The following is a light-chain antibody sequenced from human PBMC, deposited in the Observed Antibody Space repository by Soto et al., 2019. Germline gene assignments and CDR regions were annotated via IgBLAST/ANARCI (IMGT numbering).Light chain of an antibody. CDR3: MQSIQSPIT. V-gene: IGKV2D-29*01. J-gene: IGKJ5*01. CDR1: RSLLHSDGKTY. Sequence: DIVLTQTPLSLSVPPGQPASTPSKPGRSLLHSDGKTYLYWYQQKTGHTPQLLIYDVSSRFSGVPDRFSGSGSGTDFTLKISRVEAEDVGVYYCMQSIQSPITFGQGTRLEIK. CDR2: DVS.